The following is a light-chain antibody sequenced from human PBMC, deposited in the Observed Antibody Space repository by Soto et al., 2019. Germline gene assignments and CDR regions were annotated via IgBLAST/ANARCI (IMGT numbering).Light chain of an antibody. CDR1: QSVSSSY. V-gene: IGKV3-20*01. J-gene: IGKJ5*01. CDR3: QQYGSSPSIT. CDR2: GAS. Sequence: EIVLMQSPGTLSLSPGERATLSCKASQSVSSSYLAWYRQKPGQAPRLLIDGASSRATGIPDRFSGSGSGTDFTLTISRLEPEDFAVYYCQQYGSSPSITFGQGTRLDIK.